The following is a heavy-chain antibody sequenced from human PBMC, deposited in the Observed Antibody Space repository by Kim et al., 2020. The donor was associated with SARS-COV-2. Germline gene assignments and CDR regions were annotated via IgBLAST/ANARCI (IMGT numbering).Heavy chain of an antibody. CDR3: AKTRRSYGAYYFD. CDR2: ISSGSVTS. D-gene: IGHD5-18*01. V-gene: IGHV3-23*01. CDR1: GFTFSNYA. J-gene: IGHJ4*01. Sequence: GGSLRLSCAASGFTFSNYAMTWVRQAPGKVLEWVSSISSGSVTSYYADSVKGRFTISRATSENTVYLQMNSLRAEDTAIYYCAKTRRSYGAYYFD.